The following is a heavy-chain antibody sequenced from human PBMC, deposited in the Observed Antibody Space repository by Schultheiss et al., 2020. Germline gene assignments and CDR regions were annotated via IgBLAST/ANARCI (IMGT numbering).Heavy chain of an antibody. Sequence: GGSLRLSCAASGFSFSSYWMSWVRQATGKGLEWVSTIGTAGDRYYPDSVRGRFTVSRENAEPSLYLQMNSLRVEDTAVYYCARAPVGASPYAYSYVDVWGRGTTVTVSS. CDR1: GFSFSSYW. V-gene: IGHV3-13*01. CDR3: ARAPVGASPYAYSYVDV. D-gene: IGHD1-26*01. CDR2: IGTAGDR. J-gene: IGHJ6*03.